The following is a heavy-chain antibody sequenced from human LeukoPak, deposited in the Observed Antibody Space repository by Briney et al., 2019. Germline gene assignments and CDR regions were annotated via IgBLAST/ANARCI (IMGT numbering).Heavy chain of an antibody. CDR1: GASVSGSAYY. CDR2: IYYSGST. Sequence: SETLSLTCTVSGASVSGSAYYWGWIRQPPGKGLEWIGNIYYSGSTYYNESLESRVTISIDTSKNQFSLKLSSVTAADTAVYYCARHRSGWLQSSFDYWGQGTLVTVSS. CDR3: ARHRSGWLQSSFDY. V-gene: IGHV4-39*01. D-gene: IGHD5-24*01. J-gene: IGHJ4*02.